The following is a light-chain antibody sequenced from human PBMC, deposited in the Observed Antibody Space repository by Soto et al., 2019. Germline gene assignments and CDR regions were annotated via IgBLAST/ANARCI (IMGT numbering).Light chain of an antibody. CDR1: SSEVGGYKY. CDR3: CSYAGSYVV. J-gene: IGLJ2*01. V-gene: IGLV2-11*01. Sequence: QSALTQPRSVSGSPGQSVTISCTGTSSEVGGYKYVSWYQQHPGKAPKLMIYDVNKRPSGVPDRFSGSKSGNTASLTISGLQAEDEADYYCCSYAGSYVVFGGGTKLTVL. CDR2: DVN.